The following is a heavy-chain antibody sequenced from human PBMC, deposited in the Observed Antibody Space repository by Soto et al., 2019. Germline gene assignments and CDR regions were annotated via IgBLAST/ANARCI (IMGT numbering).Heavy chain of an antibody. D-gene: IGHD2-15*01. V-gene: IGHV3-23*01. CDR1: GFTFSSYA. J-gene: IGHJ4*02. Sequence: GGSLRLCCAASGFTFSSYAMSWVRQAPGKGLEWVSAISGSGGSTYYADSVKGRFTISRDNSKNTLYLQMNSLRAEDTAVYYCAKDPHNRGAYTYWGQGTLVTVSS. CDR3: AKDPHNRGAYTY. CDR2: ISGSGGST.